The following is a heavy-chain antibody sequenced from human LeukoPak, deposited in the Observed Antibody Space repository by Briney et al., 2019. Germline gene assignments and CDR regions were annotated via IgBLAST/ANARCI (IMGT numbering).Heavy chain of an antibody. CDR3: ARNRRISLVRGVTYYFDN. J-gene: IGHJ4*02. D-gene: IGHD3-10*01. CDR1: GVSITSYY. Sequence: SETLSLTCTVSGVSITSYYWSWIRQPPGKGLEWIGYIYYNGSPNYSPSLKSRVTISLDTSKNQFSLNLTSVTAADTALYYCARNRRISLVRGVTYYFDNWGQGTLVTVSS. CDR2: IYYNGSP. V-gene: IGHV4-59*01.